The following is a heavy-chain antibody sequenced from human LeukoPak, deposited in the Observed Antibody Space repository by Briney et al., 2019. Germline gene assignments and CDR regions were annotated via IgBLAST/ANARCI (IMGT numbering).Heavy chain of an antibody. CDR2: ISWNSGSI. CDR1: GFTVSSNY. D-gene: IGHD3-22*01. CDR3: ASKDPYDSRAYLLDY. Sequence: GGSLRLSCADSGFTVSSNYMNWVRQAPEKGLEWVSGISWNSGSIDYADSVKGRFTISRDTSKNTLYLQMNSLRAEDTAVYYCASKDPYDSRAYLLDYWGQGTLVTVSS. J-gene: IGHJ4*02. V-gene: IGHV3-66*01.